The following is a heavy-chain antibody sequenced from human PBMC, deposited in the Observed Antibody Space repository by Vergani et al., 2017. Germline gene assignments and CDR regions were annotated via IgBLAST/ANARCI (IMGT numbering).Heavy chain of an antibody. Sequence: QVQLPESGPGLVKPSETLSLTCTVSGGSISSYYWSWIRQPPGKGLEWIASIYHSGSTYYNPSLKSRVSISKDTSKNQFSLKLSSVTAADTAVYYCARSDSNYVFFDYWGQGTLVTVSS. CDR3: ARSDSNYVFFDY. CDR1: GGSISSYY. V-gene: IGHV4-59*08. D-gene: IGHD4-11*01. CDR2: IYHSGST. J-gene: IGHJ4*02.